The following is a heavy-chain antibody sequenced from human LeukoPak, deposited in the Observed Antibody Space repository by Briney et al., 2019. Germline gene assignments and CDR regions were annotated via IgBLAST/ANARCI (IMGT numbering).Heavy chain of an antibody. D-gene: IGHD1-26*01. CDR3: ASLPLLRAHGGSSDFDY. J-gene: IGHJ4*02. CDR1: GFTFSSYA. CDR2: ISYDGSNK. V-gene: IGHV3-30-3*01. Sequence: GGSLRLSCAASGFTFSSYAMHWVRQAPGKGLEWVAVISYDGSNKYYADSVKGRFTISRDNSKNTLYLQMNSLRAEDTAVYYCASLPLLRAHGGSSDFDYWGQGTLVTVPS.